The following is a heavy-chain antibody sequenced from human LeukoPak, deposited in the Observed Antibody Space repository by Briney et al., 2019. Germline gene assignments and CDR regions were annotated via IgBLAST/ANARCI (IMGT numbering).Heavy chain of an antibody. CDR1: GGTYSSYA. D-gene: IGHD2/OR15-2a*01. V-gene: IGHV1-69*13. CDR2: IIRIFGAA. CDR3: SRGQELYAGNGYN. J-gene: IGHJ4*02. Sequence: SVKVSCKAAGGTYSSYAISWLRQAPGQGLEWMGGIIRIFGAANYAQKFQGRVTTTAKESTSTAYMELSSRRTADAAVEYCSRGQELYAGNGYNWGQGILVTVSS.